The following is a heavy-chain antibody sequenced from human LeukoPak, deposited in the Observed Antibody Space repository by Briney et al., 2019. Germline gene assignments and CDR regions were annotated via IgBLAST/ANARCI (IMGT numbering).Heavy chain of an antibody. J-gene: IGHJ4*02. Sequence: SQTLSLTCTVSGGSISSGGYYWSWIRQHPGKGLEWIGYIYYSGSTYYNPSLKSRVTISVDTSKNQFSLKLSSVTAADTAVYYCARNGDCSSTSCSPFDNWGQGTLVTVSS. D-gene: IGHD2-2*01. CDR3: ARNGDCSSTSCSPFDN. V-gene: IGHV4-31*03. CDR2: IYYSGST. CDR1: GGSISSGGYY.